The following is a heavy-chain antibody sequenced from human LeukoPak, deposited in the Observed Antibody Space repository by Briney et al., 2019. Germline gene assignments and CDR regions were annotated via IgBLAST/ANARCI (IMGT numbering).Heavy chain of an antibody. CDR2: IKQDGSEK. CDR3: ATYITMVRGPKYYFDY. Sequence: PGGSLRLSCAASGFTFRSYWMSWVRQAPGKGLEWVANIKQDGSEKYYVDSVKGRFTISRENAKNSLYLQMNSLRAEDTAVYYCATYITMVRGPKYYFDYWGQGILVTVSS. CDR1: GFTFRSYW. J-gene: IGHJ4*02. V-gene: IGHV3-7*01. D-gene: IGHD3-10*01.